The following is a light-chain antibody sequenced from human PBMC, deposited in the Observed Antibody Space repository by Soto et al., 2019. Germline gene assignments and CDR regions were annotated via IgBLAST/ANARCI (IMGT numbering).Light chain of an antibody. Sequence: DIQMTQSPPSLSASVGDRVTITCRASQGIRNFVAWYQQKPGKAPKLLIYAASTLQSGVPSRFSGSGSGTDVTLTINSLQPEDVATYSCQKYSSVPVFGPGTKVEI. J-gene: IGKJ3*01. CDR2: AAS. CDR3: QKYSSVPV. CDR1: QGIRNF. V-gene: IGKV1-27*01.